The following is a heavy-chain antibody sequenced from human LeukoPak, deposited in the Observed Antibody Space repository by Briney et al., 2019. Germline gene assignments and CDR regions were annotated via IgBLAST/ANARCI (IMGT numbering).Heavy chain of an antibody. CDR2: ISTSGSSI. D-gene: IGHD4-17*01. CDR1: GFTFSTYE. CDR3: ARDATTELGTVYMGV. J-gene: IGHJ6*03. V-gene: IGHV3-48*03. Sequence: PGGSLRLSCAASGFTFSTYEINWDRQAPGKVLEWLSHISTSGSSIHYADSVKGRFTISRDNAKNSLYLQMNSLRVEDTAVYYCARDATTELGTVYMGVWGKGTTVTISS.